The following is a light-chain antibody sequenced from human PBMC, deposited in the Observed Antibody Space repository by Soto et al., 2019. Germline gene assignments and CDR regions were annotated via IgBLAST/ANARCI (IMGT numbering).Light chain of an antibody. CDR1: QGISSY. CDR2: AAS. CDR3: QQLNSYPLT. V-gene: IGKV1-9*01. J-gene: IGKJ4*01. Sequence: DIQTTQSPSSLSASVEDRVTITCRASQGISSYLAWYQQKPGKAPKLLIYAASTLQSGVPSRFSGSGSGTEFTLTISSLQPEDFATYYCQQLNSYPLTFGGGTKVDIK.